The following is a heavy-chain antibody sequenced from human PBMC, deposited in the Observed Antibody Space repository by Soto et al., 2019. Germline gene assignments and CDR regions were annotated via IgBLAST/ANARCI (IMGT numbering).Heavy chain of an antibody. D-gene: IGHD4-17*01. CDR1: GYSYTDYK. CDR2: VDPNGGGS. CDR3: ATWVDYGDFEGFDF. J-gene: IGHJ4*02. V-gene: IGHV1-2*04. Sequence: GASVKVSCKTCGYSYTDYKLHWVRQAPGQGLGWMGWVDPNGGGSNSAQKFQGSVTMTWDTSITTAYLDLTRLTTNDTATYFCATWVDYGDFEGFDFWGQGTLVTVSS.